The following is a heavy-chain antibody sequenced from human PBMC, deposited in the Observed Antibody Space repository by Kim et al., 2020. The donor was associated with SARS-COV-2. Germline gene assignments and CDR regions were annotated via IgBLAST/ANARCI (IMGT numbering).Heavy chain of an antibody. CDR3: ATFATRAVAGVRQSRWFDP. CDR2: FDPEDGET. D-gene: IGHD6-19*01. J-gene: IGHJ5*02. V-gene: IGHV1-24*01. Sequence: ASVKVSCKVSGYTLTELSMHWVRQAPGKGLEWMGGFDPEDGETIYAQKFQGRVTMTEDTSTDTAYMELSSLRSEDTAVYYCATFATRAVAGVRQSRWFDPWGQGTLVTVSS. CDR1: GYTLTELS.